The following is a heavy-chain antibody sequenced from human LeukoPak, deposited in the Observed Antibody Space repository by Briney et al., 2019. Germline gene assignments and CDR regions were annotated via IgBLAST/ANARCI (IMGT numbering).Heavy chain of an antibody. CDR3: ARPPGDY. V-gene: IGHV3-53*01. CDR2: IYSGDGGGRT. J-gene: IGHJ4*02. CDR1: GFRVGSEY. Sequence: GGSLRLSCAASGFRVGSEYLSWVRQAPGKGLEWVSIIYSGDGGGRTYYADSVKGRFTISRDNAKNSLYLQMNSLRAEDTAVYYCARPPGDYWGQGTLVTVSS.